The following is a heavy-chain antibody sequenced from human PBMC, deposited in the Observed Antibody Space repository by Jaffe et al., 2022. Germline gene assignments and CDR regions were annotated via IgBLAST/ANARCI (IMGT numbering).Heavy chain of an antibody. Sequence: EVHLEQSGAEVKKPGTTVKISCRASGYKFTDYYIHWVQQAPGKGLEWIGLIDPGDSETIYADKFKPRVTITADTTADTVYMEMRSLRPEDTAVYYCATARPSIVTTGTRGWLDPWGQGTLLTVSS. D-gene: IGHD1-1*01. CDR1: GYKFTDYY. J-gene: IGHJ5*02. V-gene: IGHV1-69-2*01. CDR2: IDPGDSET. CDR3: ATARPSIVTTGTRGWLDP.